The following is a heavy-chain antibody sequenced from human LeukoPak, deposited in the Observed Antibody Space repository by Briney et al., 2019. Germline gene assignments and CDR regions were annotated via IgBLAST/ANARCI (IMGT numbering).Heavy chain of an antibody. J-gene: IGHJ4*02. CDR2: IYHSGST. V-gene: IGHV4-4*02. D-gene: IGHD1-26*01. CDR1: SGSISISNW. Sequence: PSETLSLTCTASSGSISISNWWSWVRQPPGKGLEWIGEIYHSGSTNYNPSLKSRVTISVDKSKNQFSLKLSSVTAADTAVYYRAKAEWEQWPLDNWGQGTLVTVSS. CDR3: AKAEWEQWPLDN.